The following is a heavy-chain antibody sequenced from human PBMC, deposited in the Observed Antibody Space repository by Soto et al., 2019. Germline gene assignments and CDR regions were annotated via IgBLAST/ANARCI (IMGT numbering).Heavy chain of an antibody. CDR3: ARAKRLSLGGSYLGGFDY. V-gene: IGHV1-18*01. Sequence: QVQLVQSGAEVKKPGASVKVSCKASGYTFTSYGISWVRQAPGQGLEWMGWISAYNGNTNYEQKLQGRVTMTTDTSTSTADMELRSLRADDTAVYYCARAKRLSLGGSYLGGFDYWGQGTLVTVSS. CDR1: GYTFTSYG. J-gene: IGHJ4*02. D-gene: IGHD1-26*01. CDR2: ISAYNGNT.